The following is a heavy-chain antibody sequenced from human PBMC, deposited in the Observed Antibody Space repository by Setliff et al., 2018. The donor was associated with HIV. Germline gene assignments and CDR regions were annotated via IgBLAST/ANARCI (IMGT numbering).Heavy chain of an antibody. CDR1: GFSFSSYA. D-gene: IGHD3-3*01. J-gene: IGHJ5*01. V-gene: IGHV3-23*01. Sequence: GGSLRLSCAASGFSFSSYAMSWVRQAPGKGLEWVAVISARGETTYYADSVKGRFTISRDNPKNTLYLQMNSLRAEDTARYYCAKDPVLQFSLKWFESWGQGTQVTVSS. CDR2: ISARGETT. CDR3: AKDPVLQFSLKWFES.